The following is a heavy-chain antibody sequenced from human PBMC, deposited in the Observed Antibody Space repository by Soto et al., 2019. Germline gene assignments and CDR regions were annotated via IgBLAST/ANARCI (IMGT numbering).Heavy chain of an antibody. V-gene: IGHV4-59*01. Sequence: SETLSLTCTVSGGSISSYYWSWIRQPPGKGLEWIGYIYYSGSTNYNPSLKSRVTISVDTSKNQFSLKLSSVTAADTAVYYCARDRSPGTAIRFDYWGQGTLVTVS. J-gene: IGHJ4*02. D-gene: IGHD2-21*02. CDR2: IYYSGST. CDR3: ARDRSPGTAIRFDY. CDR1: GGSISSYY.